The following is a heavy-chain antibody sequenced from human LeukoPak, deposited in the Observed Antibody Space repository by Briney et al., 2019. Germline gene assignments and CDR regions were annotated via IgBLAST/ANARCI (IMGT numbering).Heavy chain of an antibody. Sequence: SETLSLTCAVYGGSFSGYYWSWLRQPPGKGLEWIGEINHSGSTNYNPSLKSRVTISVDTSKNQFSLKLSSVTAADTAVYYCARPGRGRKGWFDPWGQGTLVTVSS. J-gene: IGHJ5*02. CDR1: GGSFSGYY. V-gene: IGHV4-34*01. CDR3: ARPGRGRKGWFDP. D-gene: IGHD1-14*01. CDR2: INHSGST.